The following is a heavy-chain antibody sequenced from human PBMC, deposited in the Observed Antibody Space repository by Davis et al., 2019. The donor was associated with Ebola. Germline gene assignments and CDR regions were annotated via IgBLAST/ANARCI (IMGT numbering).Heavy chain of an antibody. Sequence: PSETLSLTCAVYGGSFSGYYWSWIRQPPGKGLEWIGEINHSGSTNYNPSLKSRVTISVDTSKNQFSLKLSPVTAADTAVYYCARGKLGFYYYYYYMDVWGKGTTVTVSS. CDR1: GGSFSGYY. V-gene: IGHV4-34*01. J-gene: IGHJ6*03. D-gene: IGHD7-27*01. CDR3: ARGKLGFYYYYYYMDV. CDR2: INHSGST.